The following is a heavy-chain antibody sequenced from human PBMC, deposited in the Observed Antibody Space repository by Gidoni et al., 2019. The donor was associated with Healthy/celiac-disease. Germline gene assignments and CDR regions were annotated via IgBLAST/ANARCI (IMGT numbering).Heavy chain of an antibody. CDR3: ARPLVVVPAAHFDY. CDR1: GGSISSSSYY. Sequence: QLQLQESGPGLVKPSETLSLTCTVSGGSISSSSYYWGWIRQPPGKGLEWIGSIYYSGSTYYNPSLKSRVTISVDTSKNQFSLKLSSVTAADTAVYYCARPLVVVPAAHFDYWGQGTLVTVSS. D-gene: IGHD2-2*01. J-gene: IGHJ4*02. CDR2: IYYSGST. V-gene: IGHV4-39*01.